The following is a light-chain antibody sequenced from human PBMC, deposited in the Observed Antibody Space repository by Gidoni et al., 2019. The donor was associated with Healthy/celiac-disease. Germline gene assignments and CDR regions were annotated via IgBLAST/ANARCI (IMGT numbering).Light chain of an antibody. J-gene: IGKJ1*01. CDR1: QSSSSY. V-gene: IGKV1-39*01. CDR2: AAS. CDR3: QQSYSTPQT. Sequence: DIQMTQSPSSLSASVGDRVTITCRASQSSSSYLHWYQQKPWKAPKLLIYAASSLQSGVPSRFSGSGSGTDFTLTISSLQPEDFATYYCQQSYSTPQTFGQGTKVEIK.